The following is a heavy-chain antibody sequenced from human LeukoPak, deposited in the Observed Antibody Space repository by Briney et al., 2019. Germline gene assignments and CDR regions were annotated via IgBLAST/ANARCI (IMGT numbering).Heavy chain of an antibody. V-gene: IGHV4-61*08. D-gene: IGHD1-14*01. CDR1: GGSISSGGYY. CDR2: IYYSGST. Sequence: PSETLSLTCTVSGGSISSGGYYWSWIRQHPGKGLEWIGYIYYSGSTNYNPSLKSRVTISVDTSKNQFSLKLSSVTAADTAVYYCARQPDPSSYYYYYYMDVWGKGTTVTVSS. CDR3: ARQPDPSSYYYYYYMDV. J-gene: IGHJ6*03.